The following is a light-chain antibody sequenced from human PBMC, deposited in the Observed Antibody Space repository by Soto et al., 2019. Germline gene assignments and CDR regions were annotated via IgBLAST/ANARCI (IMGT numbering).Light chain of an antibody. V-gene: IGLV1-44*01. CDR1: SSNIGSNS. J-gene: IGLJ2*01. Sequence: QSVLTQPPSASGTPGQRVTISCSGSSSNIGSNSVNWYQQLPGTAPKLLMYSSNQRPSGVPDRFSGSQSGTSASLAISGLQSEDEADYYCAAWDDSLNGVVFGGGTQLTVL. CDR2: SSN. CDR3: AAWDDSLNGVV.